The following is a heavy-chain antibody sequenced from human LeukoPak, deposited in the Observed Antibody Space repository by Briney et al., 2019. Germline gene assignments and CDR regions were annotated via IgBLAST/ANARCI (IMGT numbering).Heavy chain of an antibody. CDR2: MSSSRSTI. J-gene: IGHJ6*03. D-gene: IGHD2-2*01. CDR3: ARDHGDCSVTSCAVGPYYYYMDV. V-gene: IGHV3-48*04. Sequence: GGSLRLSCAASGFTFSSYWMSWVRQAPGKGLEWISYMSSSRSTIYYADSVKGRFTISRDNAKNSLYLQLNSLRAEDTAVYYCARDHGDCSVTSCAVGPYYYYMDVWGKGTTVTVSS. CDR1: GFTFSSYW.